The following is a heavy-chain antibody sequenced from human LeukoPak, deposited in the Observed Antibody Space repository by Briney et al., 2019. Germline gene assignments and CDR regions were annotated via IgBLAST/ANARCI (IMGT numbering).Heavy chain of an antibody. V-gene: IGHV3-48*01. D-gene: IGHD3-10*01. CDR1: GFTFSSYS. CDR2: ISASGTNM. CDR3: ARVSTLLWFGELSYFDY. Sequence: GGSLRLSCAASGFTFSSYSLNWVRQAPGKGLEWISYISASGTNMDYADSVKGRFTISRDNSKNTLYLQVNSLRAEDTAVYYCARVSTLLWFGELSYFDYWGQGTLVTVSS. J-gene: IGHJ4*02.